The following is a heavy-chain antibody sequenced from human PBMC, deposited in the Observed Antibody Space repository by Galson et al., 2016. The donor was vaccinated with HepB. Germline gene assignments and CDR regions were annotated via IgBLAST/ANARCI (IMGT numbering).Heavy chain of an antibody. CDR1: GFTFGDYW. J-gene: IGHJ4*02. CDR2: ISPGDSNI. Sequence: QSGAEVKKPGESLTISCKASGFTFGDYWIGWVRQAPGKGLEWMGIISPGDSNIIYSPSFQGQVTISADKSTKTAYLQWSSLKASDSAMYYCARQYSGLGSSDYWAQGTLVTVSS. D-gene: IGHD3-16*01. V-gene: IGHV5-51*01. CDR3: ARQYSGLGSSDY.